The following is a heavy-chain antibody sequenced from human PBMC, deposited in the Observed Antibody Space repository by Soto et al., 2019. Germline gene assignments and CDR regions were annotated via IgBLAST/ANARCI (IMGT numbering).Heavy chain of an antibody. V-gene: IGHV4-34*01. D-gene: IGHD1-1*01. CDR2: INHSGTT. Sequence: PSETLSLTCAVSGYSLSTGFNWNWIRQSPGQGLEWIGEINHSGTTKYNPSLESRINLLVDTSKKQFSLKMFSVTAADTAIYYCARGWRFDPWGQGTQVTVSS. CDR1: GYSLSTGFN. CDR3: ARGWRFDP. J-gene: IGHJ5*02.